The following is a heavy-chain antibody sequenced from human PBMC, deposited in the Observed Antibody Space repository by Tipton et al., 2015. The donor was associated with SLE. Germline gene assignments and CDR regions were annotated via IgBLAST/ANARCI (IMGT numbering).Heavy chain of an antibody. V-gene: IGHV5-51*01. CDR2: IYPGTSNT. D-gene: IGHD3-22*01. CDR1: GYTFTNNW. CDR3: ARQGTGYYYGGYFLDL. J-gene: IGHJ5*02. Sequence: QLVQSGAAVNKPGKPLKISCEASGYTFTNNWIAWVRLMPGRGLEWLGIIYPGTSNTKYSPSFQGHVTISADKSTNTVFLQGSSLKVSDTAIYFCARQGTGYYYGGYFLDLWGPGTLVTVSS.